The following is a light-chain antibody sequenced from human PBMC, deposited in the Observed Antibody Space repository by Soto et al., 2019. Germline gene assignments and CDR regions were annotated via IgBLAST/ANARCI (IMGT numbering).Light chain of an antibody. CDR1: QVVRSSY. CDR3: QQYCTFPFS. Sequence: EIVLTQSPGTLSLSPGESATLSCRANQVVRSSYLAWYQQKPGQAPRLLTYHASDSATGVPDRFSGSGSGTDFALTITRLEPEYFALFYCQQYCTFPFSFGQGTKLEIK. J-gene: IGKJ2*01. V-gene: IGKV3-20*01. CDR2: HAS.